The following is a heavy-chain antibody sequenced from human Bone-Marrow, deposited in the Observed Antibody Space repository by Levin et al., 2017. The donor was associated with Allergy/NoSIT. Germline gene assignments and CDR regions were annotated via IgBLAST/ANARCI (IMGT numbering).Heavy chain of an antibody. CDR1: GYSFTSYW. CDR3: ARGGYSYGPPDDAFDI. CDR2: IYPGDSDT. J-gene: IGHJ3*02. Sequence: KVSCKGSGYSFTSYWIGWVRQMPGKGLEWMGIIYPGDSDTRYSPSFQGQVTISADKSISTAYLQWSSLKASDTAMYYCARGGYSYGPPDDAFDIWGQGTMVTVSS. D-gene: IGHD5-18*01. V-gene: IGHV5-51*01.